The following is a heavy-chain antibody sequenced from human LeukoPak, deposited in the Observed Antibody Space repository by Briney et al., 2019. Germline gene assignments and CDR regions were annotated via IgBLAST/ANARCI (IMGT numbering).Heavy chain of an antibody. CDR3: ARDGGLDY. J-gene: IGHJ4*02. CDR1: GYTFTDYY. V-gene: IGHV1-2*02. CDR2: INPNSGVT. Sequence: GASVKVSCKASGYTFTDYYMHWLRQAPGQGLEGMGWINPNSGVTNFAQKFQGRVTMTRDTSINTAYMELSRLTSDDTAVYYCARDGGLDYWGQGTLVAVSS.